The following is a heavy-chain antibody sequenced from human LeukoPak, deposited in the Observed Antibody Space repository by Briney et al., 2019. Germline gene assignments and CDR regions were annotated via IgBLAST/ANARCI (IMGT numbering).Heavy chain of an antibody. J-gene: IGHJ4*02. D-gene: IGHD3-3*01. CDR2: FDPEDGET. Sequence: ASVKVSCKVSGYTLTELSMHWVRQAPGKGLEWMGGFDPEDGETIYAQKFQGRVTMTEDTSTDTAYMELSSLRSEDTAVYYCATVGSRYYDFWSGYPTDYWGQGTLVTVSS. CDR3: ATVGSRYYDFWSGYPTDY. V-gene: IGHV1-24*01. CDR1: GYTLTELS.